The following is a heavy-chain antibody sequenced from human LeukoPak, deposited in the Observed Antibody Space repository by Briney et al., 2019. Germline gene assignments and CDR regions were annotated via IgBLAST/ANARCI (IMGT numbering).Heavy chain of an antibody. CDR2: IRSTANNYAT. J-gene: IGHJ4*02. Sequence: AGSLRLSCAASEFTLSGSDVHWVRQTSGKGLEWVGHIRSTANNYATAYAASVKGKFTISRDDSQNPAYLQMNSLTPEATAVYSCFVDGGYWGQGTMVTVSS. CDR1: EFTLSGSD. CDR3: FVDGGY. V-gene: IGHV3-73*01. D-gene: IGHD4-23*01.